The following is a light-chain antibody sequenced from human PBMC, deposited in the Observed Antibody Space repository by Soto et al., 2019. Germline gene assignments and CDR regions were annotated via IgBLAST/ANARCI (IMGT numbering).Light chain of an antibody. V-gene: IGLV2-14*01. CDR3: NSQTTSGIRV. Sequence: QSVLTQPPSVSGSPGQSITISCTGTSTDVGDSNHVSWYQHHPGKAPKLIIYEVSYRPSGVSNRFSGSKSAYTASLTISGLQAEDEADYYCNSQTTSGIRVFGTGTKVTVL. CDR1: STDVGDSNH. J-gene: IGLJ1*01. CDR2: EVS.